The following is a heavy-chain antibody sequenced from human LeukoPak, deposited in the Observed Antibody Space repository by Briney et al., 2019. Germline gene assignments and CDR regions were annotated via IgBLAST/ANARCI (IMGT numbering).Heavy chain of an antibody. CDR1: GHTSTTFL. Sequence: GAPVRVSCKASGHTSTTFLMEWLRQAPGQRLEWMGWISVGSGDTMYSQKFQDRVTLTRDTSANTVYMEVSSLRSEDTVVYYCAILADAWFGDFDYWGQGTLVTVSS. CDR2: ISVGSGDT. J-gene: IGHJ4*02. D-gene: IGHD3-10*01. CDR3: AILADAWFGDFDY. V-gene: IGHV1-3*01.